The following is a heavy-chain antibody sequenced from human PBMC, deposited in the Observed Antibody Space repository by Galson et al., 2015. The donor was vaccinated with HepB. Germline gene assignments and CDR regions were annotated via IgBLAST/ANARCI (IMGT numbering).Heavy chain of an antibody. J-gene: IGHJ4*02. V-gene: IGHV4-34*01. CDR3: ARGSSSWYRRFYYFDY. CDR2: INQSGST. CDR1: GGSFSGYY. D-gene: IGHD6-13*01. Sequence: LSLTCAVYGGSFSGYYWSWIRQPPGKGLEWIGEINQSGSTNYNPSLKSRVTISADTSKNQFSLRLSSVTAADTAVSYCARGSSSWYRRFYYFDYWGQGTLVTVSS.